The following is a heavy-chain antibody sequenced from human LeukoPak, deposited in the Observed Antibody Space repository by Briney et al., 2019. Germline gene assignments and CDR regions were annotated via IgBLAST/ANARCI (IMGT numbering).Heavy chain of an antibody. Sequence: ASVRVSCKASGYTFTSYDINWVRQATGQGLEWMGWMNPNSGNTGYAQKFQGRVTMTRNTSISTAYMELSSLRSEDTAVYYCARLSGEAYYYYYMDVWGKGTTVTDSS. J-gene: IGHJ6*03. CDR2: MNPNSGNT. V-gene: IGHV1-8*01. D-gene: IGHD1-26*01. CDR1: GYTFTSYD. CDR3: ARLSGEAYYYYYMDV.